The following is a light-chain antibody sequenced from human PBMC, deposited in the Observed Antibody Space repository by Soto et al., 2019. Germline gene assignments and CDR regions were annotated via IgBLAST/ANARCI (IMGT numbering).Light chain of an antibody. J-gene: IGKJ1*01. CDR2: YTS. CDR1: QYVGTR. V-gene: IGKV3-11*01. Sequence: EIVLTQSPATLSSSPGETATLSCRASQYVGTRLAWYQHKPGQAPRLLIYYTSNRATGIPARFSGSGSGTDFTLTISSLAPEDFAIYYCQQYNNWPWTFGQGTKVEIK. CDR3: QQYNNWPWT.